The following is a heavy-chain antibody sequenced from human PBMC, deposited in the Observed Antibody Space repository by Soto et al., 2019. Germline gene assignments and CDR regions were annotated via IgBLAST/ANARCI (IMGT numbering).Heavy chain of an antibody. CDR3: ASHRFGEFIKSGYYDGMDV. CDR2: IIPIFGTA. CDR1: GGTFSSYA. Sequence: QVQLVQSGAEVKKPGSSVKVSCKASGGTFSSYAISWVRQAPGQGLEWMGGIIPIFGTANYAQKFQGRVTITADESTSTAYMELSSLRSEDTAVYYCASHRFGEFIKSGYYDGMDVWGQGTTVTVSS. J-gene: IGHJ6*02. V-gene: IGHV1-69*01. D-gene: IGHD3-10*01.